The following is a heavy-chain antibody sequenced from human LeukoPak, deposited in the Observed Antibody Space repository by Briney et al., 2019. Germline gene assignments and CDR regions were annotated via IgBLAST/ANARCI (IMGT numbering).Heavy chain of an antibody. CDR3: SRESGAFSPFGY. CDR2: ISLSGVT. J-gene: IGHJ4*02. V-gene: IGHV4-4*02. CDR1: GGSVSSTNW. D-gene: IGHD1-26*01. Sequence: SETLSLTCGVSGGSVSSTNWWSWVRQPPGQGLEWIGEISLSGVTNYNPSLKSRVTMSLDRSKNHLSLTLTSVTAADTAVYYCSRESGAFSPFGYWGQGTLVTVSS.